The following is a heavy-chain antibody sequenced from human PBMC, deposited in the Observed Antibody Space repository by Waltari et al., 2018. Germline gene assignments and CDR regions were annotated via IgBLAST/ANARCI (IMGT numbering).Heavy chain of an antibody. Sequence: QVQLQESGPGLVEPSQTLSRTCTVFGGSISGGDYYWGWIRQPPGKGLEWSGFIYHSGTTHYNPSLKIRITMSVDTSKNQFSLNLNSVNAADTAVYYCARGTHGFDPWGQGTLVTVSS. J-gene: IGHJ5*02. V-gene: IGHV4-30-4*08. CDR3: ARGTHGFDP. CDR1: GGSISGGDYY. CDR2: IYHSGTT.